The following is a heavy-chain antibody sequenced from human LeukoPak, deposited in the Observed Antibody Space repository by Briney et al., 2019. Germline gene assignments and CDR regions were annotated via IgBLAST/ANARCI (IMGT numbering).Heavy chain of an antibody. CDR3: AKRVVLLWFGERDDYFDS. Sequence: PGGPLRLSCAPSGFTFSNYGMSWVRQAPGKGLEGVPGISGSGINTYYADSVKGRFTISRDNSKNTLSLQMSSLRADDTALYYCAKRVVLLWFGERDDYFDSWGQGTLVTVSS. J-gene: IGHJ4*02. CDR1: GFTFSNYG. D-gene: IGHD3-10*01. CDR2: ISGSGINT. V-gene: IGHV3-23*01.